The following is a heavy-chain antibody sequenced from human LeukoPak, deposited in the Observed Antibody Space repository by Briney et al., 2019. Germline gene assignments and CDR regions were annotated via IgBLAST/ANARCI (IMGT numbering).Heavy chain of an antibody. J-gene: IGHJ4*02. Sequence: GGSLRLSCAASGFTFSTYWMHLVRQVPGKGLVWISRINGDTSGTSYAESVKGRSTISRDNAKNTVYLQMNSLRVDDTAVYYCARDRCELLEFDYWGQGVLVTVSS. V-gene: IGHV3-74*01. CDR2: INGDTSGT. D-gene: IGHD1-26*01. CDR1: GFTFSTYW. CDR3: ARDRCELLEFDY.